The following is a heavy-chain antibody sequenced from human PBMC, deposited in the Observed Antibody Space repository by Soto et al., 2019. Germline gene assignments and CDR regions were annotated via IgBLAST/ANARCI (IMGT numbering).Heavy chain of an antibody. J-gene: IGHJ4*02. CDR2: FDPEDGET. V-gene: IGHV1-24*01. D-gene: IGHD2-15*01. CDR1: GYTLTELS. CDR3: ATDRYCSGGSCYIDLFAY. Sequence: ASVKVSCKVSGYTLTELSMHWVRQAPGKGLEWMGGFDPEDGETIYAQKFQGRVTMTEDTSTDTAYMELSSLRSEDTAVYYCATDRYCSGGSCYIDLFAYSGQGTPVTVSS.